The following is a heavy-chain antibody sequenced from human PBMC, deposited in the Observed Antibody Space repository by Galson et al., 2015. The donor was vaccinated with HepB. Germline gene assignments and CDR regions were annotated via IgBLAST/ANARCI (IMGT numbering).Heavy chain of an antibody. CDR1: GFTFTSSA. D-gene: IGHD6-13*01. Sequence: SVKVSCKASGFTFTSSAMQWVRQARGQRLEWIGWIVVGSGNTNYAQKFQERVTITRDMSTSTAYMELSSLRSEDTAVYYCAADQGVRWRSSWYGGAFGMDVWGQGTTVTVSS. V-gene: IGHV1-58*02. CDR3: AADQGVRWRSSWYGGAFGMDV. CDR2: IVVGSGNT. J-gene: IGHJ6*02.